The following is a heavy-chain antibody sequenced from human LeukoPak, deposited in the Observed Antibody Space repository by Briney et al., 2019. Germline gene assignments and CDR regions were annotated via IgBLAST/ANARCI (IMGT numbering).Heavy chain of an antibody. CDR3: ARDGTDGDYYYYMDV. CDR1: GGTFSSYA. CDR2: IIPIFGTA. J-gene: IGHJ6*03. V-gene: IGHV1-69*13. D-gene: IGHD3-16*01. Sequence: SVKVSCKASGGTFSSYAISWVRQAPGQGLEWMGGIIPIFGTANYAQKFQGRVTITADESTSTAYMELSSLRSEDTAVYYCARDGTDGDYYYYMDVWGKGTTVTVSS.